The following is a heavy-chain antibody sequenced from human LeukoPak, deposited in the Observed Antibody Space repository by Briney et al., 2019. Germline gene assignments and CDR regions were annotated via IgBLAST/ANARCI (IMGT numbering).Heavy chain of an antibody. D-gene: IGHD1-1*01. CDR1: GDSVSSNSAA. CDR3: ARDLTKIDAFDI. Sequence: SQTPSLTCAISGDSVSSNSAAWNWIRQSPSRGLEWLGRTYYRSKWYNEYAVSVRSRITIKPDTSKNQFSLQLNSVTPEDTAVCYCARDLTKIDAFDIWGQGTLVSVSS. J-gene: IGHJ3*02. CDR2: TYYRSKWYN. V-gene: IGHV6-1*01.